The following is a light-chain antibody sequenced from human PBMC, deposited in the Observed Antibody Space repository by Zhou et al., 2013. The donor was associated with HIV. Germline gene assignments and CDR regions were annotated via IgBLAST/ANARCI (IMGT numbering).Light chain of an antibody. CDR1: QSLVHSDGDTY. V-gene: IGKV2-30*02. CDR2: KVS. Sequence: DVVMTQSPLSLPVTLGQPASISCRSSQSLVHSDGDTYLNWFHQRPGQSPRRLIYKVSNRDSGVPGRFSGSGSGTDFTLKISRVEAEDVGLYYCMQGTHWPCTFGQGTKLEIK. CDR3: MQGTHWPCT. J-gene: IGKJ2*02.